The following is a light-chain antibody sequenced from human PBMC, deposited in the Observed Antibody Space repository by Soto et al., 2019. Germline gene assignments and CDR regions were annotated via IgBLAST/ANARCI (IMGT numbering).Light chain of an antibody. V-gene: IGKV1-5*01. CDR2: DAS. CDR3: QHYNSYYGEFT. J-gene: IGKJ3*01. CDR1: QSISSW. Sequence: DIQMTQSPSTLSASVGDRVTITCRASQSISSWLAWYQQRPGKAPKLLIYDASTLESGVPSRFSGSGSGTEFTLTISSPQPDAFESYYCQHYNSYYGEFTFGPGTKVEIK.